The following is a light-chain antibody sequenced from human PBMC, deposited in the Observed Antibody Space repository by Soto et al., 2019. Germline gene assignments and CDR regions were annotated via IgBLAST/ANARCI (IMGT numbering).Light chain of an antibody. CDR3: QQFKSDPST. J-gene: IGKJ5*01. CDR2: EXS. CDR1: LSSGEW. V-gene: IGKV1-5*01. Sequence: IHMTQSHATLAASLGARVTYAXGASLSSGEWFTWYQQQRGXAPKXXXYEXSSWERAGPSRLSGSGSGTEFPLTISGLQPEDFSNYYCQQFKSDPSTFGQGTRLEIK.